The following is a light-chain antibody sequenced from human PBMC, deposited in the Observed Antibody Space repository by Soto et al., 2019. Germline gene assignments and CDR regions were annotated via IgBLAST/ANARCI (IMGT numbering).Light chain of an antibody. V-gene: IGLV1-47*01. CDR2: RNN. CDR3: AAWDDSLSGPV. J-gene: IGLJ2*01. Sequence: QSVLTQSPSASGTPGQRVTISCSGSRSNIGRNFAYWYQHVPGTAPRLLIQRNNERPSGVPDRFSGSKSGTPVSLAISGLRSDDEATYYCAAWDDSLSGPVFGGGTKVTVL. CDR1: RSNIGRNF.